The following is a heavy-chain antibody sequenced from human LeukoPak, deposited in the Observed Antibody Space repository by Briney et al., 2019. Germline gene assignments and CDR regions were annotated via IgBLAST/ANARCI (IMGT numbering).Heavy chain of an antibody. V-gene: IGHV4-39*01. D-gene: IGHD6-25*01. Sequence: PSETLSLTCTVSGGSISSGTYFWGWIRQPPGECLEWVGSIFYSGATYYNPSLKSRVTISVDTSKKQFSLKLNSVTAADTAVYYCARHGHKNEYNSAGVDYWGQGTLVTVSS. CDR1: GGSISSGTYF. CDR2: IFYSGAT. J-gene: IGHJ4*02. CDR3: ARHGHKNEYNSAGVDY.